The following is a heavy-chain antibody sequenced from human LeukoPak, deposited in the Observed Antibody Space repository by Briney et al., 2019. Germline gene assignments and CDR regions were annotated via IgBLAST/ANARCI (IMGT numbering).Heavy chain of an antibody. V-gene: IGHV4-30-2*01. CDR1: GYSISSGYS. Sequence: PSETLSLTCTVSGYSISSGYSWSWIRQPPGKGLEWIGYIYHSGGTYYNPSLKSRVTISVDRSKNQFSLKLSSVTAADTAVYYCARKYDTVSAFDIWGQGTMVTVSS. CDR2: IYHSGGT. CDR3: ARKYDTVSAFDI. J-gene: IGHJ3*02. D-gene: IGHD1-1*01.